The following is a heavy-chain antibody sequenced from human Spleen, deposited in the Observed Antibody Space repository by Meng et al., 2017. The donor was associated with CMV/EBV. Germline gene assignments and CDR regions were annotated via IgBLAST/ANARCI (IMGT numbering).Heavy chain of an antibody. CDR2: IYYSGST. CDR1: GGSISSGGYY. D-gene: IGHD3-10*01. J-gene: IGHJ6*02. Sequence: SETLSLTCTVSGGSISSGGYYWSWIRQHPGKGLEWIGYIYYSGSTYYNPSIKSRVTISVDTSKNQFSLKLSSVTAADTAVYYCAREVRSYYYYGMDVWGQGTTVTVS. CDR3: AREVRSYYYYGMDV. V-gene: IGHV4-31*03.